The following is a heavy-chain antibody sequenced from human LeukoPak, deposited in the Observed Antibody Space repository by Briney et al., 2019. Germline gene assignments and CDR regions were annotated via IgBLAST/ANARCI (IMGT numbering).Heavy chain of an antibody. D-gene: IGHD5-18*01. Sequence: PGGSLRLSCAASGFTFTSNGMNWVRQAPGKGLEWVSSISSSGGNTYYADSVKGRFTISRDNSKSTLFLQMNNLRAEDTAVYYCAKDRRPGGSYGYFDYCGQGTLVTVSS. CDR3: AKDRRPGGSYGYFDY. CDR2: ISSSGGNT. V-gene: IGHV3-23*01. CDR1: GFTFTSNG. J-gene: IGHJ4*02.